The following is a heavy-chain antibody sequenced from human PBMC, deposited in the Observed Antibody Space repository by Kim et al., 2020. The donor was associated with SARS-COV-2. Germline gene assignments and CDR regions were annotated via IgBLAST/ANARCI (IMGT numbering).Heavy chain of an antibody. CDR3: AKDHRYGMDV. Sequence: NKYYADSVKGRFTISRDNSKNTLYLQMNSLRAEDTAVYYCAKDHRYGMDVWGQGTTVTVSS. CDR2: NK. V-gene: IGHV3-33*06. J-gene: IGHJ6*02.